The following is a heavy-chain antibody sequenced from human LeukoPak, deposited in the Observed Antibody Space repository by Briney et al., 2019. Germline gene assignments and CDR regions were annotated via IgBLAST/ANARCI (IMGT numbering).Heavy chain of an antibody. D-gene: IGHD3-22*01. Sequence: SETLSLTCAVYGGSFSGYYWSWIRQPPGKGLEWIGEINHSGSTNYNPSLKSRVTISVDTSKNQFSLKLSSVTAADTAVYYCASRFTTYYYDSSGYHTYFDYWGQGTLVTVSS. CDR2: INHSGST. CDR1: GGSFSGYY. CDR3: ASRFTTYYYDSSGYHTYFDY. V-gene: IGHV4-34*01. J-gene: IGHJ4*02.